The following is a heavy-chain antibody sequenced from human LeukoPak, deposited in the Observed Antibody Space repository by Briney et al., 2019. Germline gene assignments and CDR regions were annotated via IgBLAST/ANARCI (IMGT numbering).Heavy chain of an antibody. CDR3: ARAPAYCGGDCYLDY. J-gene: IGHJ4*02. CDR2: IYTSGST. D-gene: IGHD2-21*02. V-gene: IGHV4-4*07. Sequence: SETLSLTCTVSGGSISSYYWSWIRQPAGKGLEWIGRIYTSGSTNYNPSLKSRVTMSIDTSKNQFSLMLSSLTAADTAVYYCARAPAYCGGDCYLDYWGQGTLVTVSS. CDR1: GGSISSYY.